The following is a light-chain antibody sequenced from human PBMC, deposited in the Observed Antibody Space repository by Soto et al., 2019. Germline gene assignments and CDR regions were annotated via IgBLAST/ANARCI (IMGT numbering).Light chain of an antibody. CDR3: CSHAGDSMV. J-gene: IGLJ2*01. CDR1: SSDIGAYNY. Sequence: QSALTQPPSASGSPGQSVTISCTGTSSDIGAYNYVSWFQQLPGEAPKLLIYDVTKRPSGVPDRFSGSKSGNTASLTVSGLLAEDEADYYCCSHAGDSMVFGGGTQLTVL. CDR2: DVT. V-gene: IGLV2-8*01.